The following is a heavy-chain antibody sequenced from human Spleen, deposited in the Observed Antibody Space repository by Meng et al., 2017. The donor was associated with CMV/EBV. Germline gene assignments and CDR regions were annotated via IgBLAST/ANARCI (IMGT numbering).Heavy chain of an antibody. CDR3: EAQYLRGVDDY. CDR1: GFTVSTYW. Sequence: GESPKISCAASGFTVSTYWMHWVRQPPGKGPVWVSRIKSDGSDTRHADSVKGRFTISRDDAKNTLYLQMNSLRVEDTAVYYCEAQYLRGVDDYWGQGTLVTVSS. CDR2: IKSDGSDT. J-gene: IGHJ4*02. V-gene: IGHV3-74*01. D-gene: IGHD3-10*01.